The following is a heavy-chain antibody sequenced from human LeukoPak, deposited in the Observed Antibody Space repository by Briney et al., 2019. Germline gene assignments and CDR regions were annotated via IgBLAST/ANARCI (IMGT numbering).Heavy chain of an antibody. Sequence: GGSLRLSCAASGFTFSNYAMNWVRQAPGKGLEWVSSISGSGGSTYYADSVKGRFTISRDNSKNTLFLQMNSLRAEDTAVYYCAKPARTDYTDYWGQGALVTVSS. CDR3: AKPARTDYTDY. J-gene: IGHJ4*02. V-gene: IGHV3-23*01. D-gene: IGHD1-14*01. CDR1: GFTFSNYA. CDR2: ISGSGGST.